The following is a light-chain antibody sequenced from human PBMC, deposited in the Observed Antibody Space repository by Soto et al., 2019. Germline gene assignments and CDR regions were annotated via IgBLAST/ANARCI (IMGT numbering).Light chain of an antibody. CDR2: GAS. V-gene: IGKV3-20*01. Sequence: DIVLTQSPGTLSLSPGERATLYCRASQSVISNYLAWYQQNPGPAPRLLLYGASSRATGIPYRFSGSGSGTDFTLTISRLEPEDFAVYYCQQYGSSPPWTFGQGTKVDIK. CDR1: QSVISNY. J-gene: IGKJ1*01. CDR3: QQYGSSPPWT.